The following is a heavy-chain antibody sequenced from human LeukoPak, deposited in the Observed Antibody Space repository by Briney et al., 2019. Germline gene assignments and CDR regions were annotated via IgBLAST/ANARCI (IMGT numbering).Heavy chain of an antibody. CDR1: GGSISSYY. J-gene: IGHJ5*02. CDR3: ARDHYYGSGSYVCWCDP. CDR2: IYTSGST. D-gene: IGHD3-10*01. Sequence: PSETLSLTCTVSGGSISSYYWSWIRQPAGKGLEWIGRIYTSGSTNYNPSLKSRVTMSVDTSKNQFSLKLSSVTAADTAVYYCARDHYYGSGSYVCWCDPWGQGTLVTVPS. V-gene: IGHV4-4*07.